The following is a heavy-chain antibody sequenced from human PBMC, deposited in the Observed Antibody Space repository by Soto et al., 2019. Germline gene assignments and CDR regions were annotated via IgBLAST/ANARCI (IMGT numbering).Heavy chain of an antibody. CDR1: GFPFSSYS. V-gene: IGHV3-48*01. Sequence: GGSLRLSCAASGFPFSSYSMNWVRQAPGKGLEWVSYITSSSDTIFYAESVKGRFTISRDNAKNSLYLQMNSLRAEDTAVYYCAVAKFDHWGRGTLVTVSS. CDR3: AVAKFDH. CDR2: ITSSSDTI. J-gene: IGHJ4*02.